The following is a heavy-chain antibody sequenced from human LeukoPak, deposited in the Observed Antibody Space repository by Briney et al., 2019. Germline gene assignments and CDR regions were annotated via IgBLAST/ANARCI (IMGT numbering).Heavy chain of an antibody. D-gene: IGHD5-12*01. Sequence: GGSLRLSCAASGFTFSDYYVSWIRQAPGKGLEWVSYISSSGSTIYYADSVKGRFTISRDNAENSLYLQMNSLRAEDTAVYYCARGSADYSWYMDVWGKGTTVTVSS. J-gene: IGHJ6*03. CDR3: ARGSADYSWYMDV. V-gene: IGHV3-11*01. CDR1: GFTFSDYY. CDR2: ISSSGSTI.